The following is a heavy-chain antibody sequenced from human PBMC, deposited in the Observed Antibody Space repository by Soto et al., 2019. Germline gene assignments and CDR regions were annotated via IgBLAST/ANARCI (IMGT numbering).Heavy chain of an antibody. Sequence: PSETLSLTCTVSGGSISSGDYYWSWIRQPPGKGLEWIGYIYYSGSTYYNPSLKSRVTISVDTSKNQFSLKLSSVTAADTAVYYCARDVGYCSGGSCYSGNDPWGQGTLVTV. V-gene: IGHV4-30-4*01. CDR3: ARDVGYCSGGSCYSGNDP. D-gene: IGHD2-15*01. CDR2: IYYSGST. J-gene: IGHJ5*02. CDR1: GGSISSGDYY.